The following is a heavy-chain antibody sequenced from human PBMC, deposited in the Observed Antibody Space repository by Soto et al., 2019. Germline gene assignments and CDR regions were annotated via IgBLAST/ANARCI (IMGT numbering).Heavy chain of an antibody. CDR2: IDPSDSYT. V-gene: IGHV5-10-1*01. D-gene: IGHD2-2*01. CDR3: ARRRGCSSTSCYFDYYGMDV. Sequence: GESLKISCKGSGYSFTSYWISWVRQMPGKGLEWMGRIDPSDSYTNYSPSFQGHVTISADKSISTAYLQWSSLKASDTAMYYCARRRGCSSTSCYFDYYGMDVWGQGTTVTVSS. CDR1: GYSFTSYW. J-gene: IGHJ6*02.